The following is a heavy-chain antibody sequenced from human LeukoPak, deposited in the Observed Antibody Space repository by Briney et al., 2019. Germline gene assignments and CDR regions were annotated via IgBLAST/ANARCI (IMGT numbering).Heavy chain of an antibody. CDR2: ISSSGSTI. CDR3: ARGGWNYVFNY. V-gene: IGHV3-48*03. J-gene: IGHJ4*02. D-gene: IGHD1-7*01. CDR1: GFTFNTYE. Sequence: GGSLRLSCAASGFTFNTYEMNWVRQAPGKGLEWVSYISSSGSTIYYADYVKGRFTISRDNAKNSLYLQMNSLRAEDTAVYYCARGGWNYVFNYWGQGALVTVSS.